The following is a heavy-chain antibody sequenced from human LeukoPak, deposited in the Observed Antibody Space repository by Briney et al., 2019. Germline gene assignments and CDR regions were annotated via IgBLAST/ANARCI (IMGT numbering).Heavy chain of an antibody. CDR2: ISGSGGST. D-gene: IGHD2-15*01. Sequence: GGSLRLSCAASGFTFSSYAMSWVRQAPGKGLEWVSAISGSGGSTYYADSVKGRFTISRDNAKNSLYLQMNSLRAEDTAVYYCARGRCGSGGSCYWDWFDPWGQGTLVTVSS. CDR1: GFTFSSYA. J-gene: IGHJ5*02. CDR3: ARGRCGSGGSCYWDWFDP. V-gene: IGHV3-23*01.